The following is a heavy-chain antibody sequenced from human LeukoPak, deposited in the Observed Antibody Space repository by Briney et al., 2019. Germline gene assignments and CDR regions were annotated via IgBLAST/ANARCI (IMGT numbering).Heavy chain of an antibody. Sequence: SGGCLRLSCAASGFTFSNFGMHWVRQAPGKGLEWAAFIRYDGSDKYYADSVKGRFSISRDNSKNTLYLEMNSLRAEDTAVYYCARNSSGRFDNWGQGTLVTVSS. CDR3: ARNSSGRFDN. J-gene: IGHJ4*02. CDR1: GFTFSNFG. V-gene: IGHV3-30*02. D-gene: IGHD6-19*01. CDR2: IRYDGSDK.